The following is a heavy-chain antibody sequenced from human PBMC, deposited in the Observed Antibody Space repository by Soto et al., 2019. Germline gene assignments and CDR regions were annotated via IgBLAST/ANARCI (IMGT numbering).Heavy chain of an antibody. CDR2: ISSSSYTR. V-gene: IGHV3-48*01. D-gene: IGHD2-15*01. Sequence: EVQLVASGGGLLQPGGSLRLSCAASGFSFSSYSMNWVRQAPGKGLEWVSFISSSSYTRDYADSVKGRFTISRDNAKNSLVLQMNSLRAEDTAVYYCARDESCSGGNCYGTKNYFDYWGQGTLVTVSS. CDR1: GFSFSSYS. CDR3: ARDESCSGGNCYGTKNYFDY. J-gene: IGHJ4*02.